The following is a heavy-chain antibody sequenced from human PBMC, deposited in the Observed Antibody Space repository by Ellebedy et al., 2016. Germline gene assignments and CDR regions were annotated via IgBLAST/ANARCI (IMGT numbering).Heavy chain of an antibody. CDR3: ARHGISGSYSDAFDI. V-gene: IGHV5-51*01. CDR1: GYSFTSYW. J-gene: IGHJ3*02. Sequence: GESLKISCKGSGYSFTSYWIGWVRQMPGKGLEWMGIIYPGDSDTRYSPSFQGQVTISADKSISTAYLQWSSLKASDTAMYYCARHGISGSYSDAFDIWGQGTMVTVSS. D-gene: IGHD1-26*01. CDR2: IYPGDSDT.